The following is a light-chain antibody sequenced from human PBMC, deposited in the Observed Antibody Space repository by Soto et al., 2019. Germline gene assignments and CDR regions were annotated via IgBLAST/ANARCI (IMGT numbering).Light chain of an antibody. J-gene: IGKJ1*01. CDR2: GAT. CDR3: QQLNGSPWT. V-gene: IGKV1-5*01. Sequence: DIQMTQSPSTLSGSVGDRVTITCRASQTISSWLAWYQQKPGKAPKLLIYGATTLQSGVPSRFSGSRSGTDYTLTIGSLQPEDFATYYCQQLNGSPWTFGQGTKVDIK. CDR1: QTISSW.